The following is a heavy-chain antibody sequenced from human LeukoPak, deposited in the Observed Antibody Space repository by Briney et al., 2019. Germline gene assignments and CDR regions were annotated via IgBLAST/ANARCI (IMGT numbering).Heavy chain of an antibody. CDR3: AREGISAADAFDI. CDR2: IYYSGST. D-gene: IGHD6-13*01. Sequence: PSETLSLTCTVSGGSISSYYWSWIRQPPGKGLEWLGYIYYSGSTNYNPSLKSRVTISVDTSKNQFSLKLSSVTAADTAVYYCAREGISAADAFDIWGQATMATVSS. V-gene: IGHV4-59*01. J-gene: IGHJ3*02. CDR1: GGSISSYY.